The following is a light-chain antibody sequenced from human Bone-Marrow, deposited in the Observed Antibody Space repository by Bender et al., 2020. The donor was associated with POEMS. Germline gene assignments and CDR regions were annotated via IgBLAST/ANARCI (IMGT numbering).Light chain of an antibody. J-gene: IGLJ2*01. V-gene: IGLV2-23*02. CDR2: EVS. CDR3: CLYAGSSTLV. CDR1: STDVGGYNY. Sequence: QSALTQPPSASGSPGQSVTISCTGSSTDVGGYNYVSWYQQHPGKVPKLMIYEVSKRPSGVSNRFSGSKSGNTASLTISGLQAEDEADYYCCLYAGSSTLVFGGGTKLTVL.